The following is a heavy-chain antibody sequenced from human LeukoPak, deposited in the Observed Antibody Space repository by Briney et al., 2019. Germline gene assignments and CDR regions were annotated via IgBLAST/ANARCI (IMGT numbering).Heavy chain of an antibody. J-gene: IGHJ4*02. V-gene: IGHV3-23*01. CDR1: RFIFSSYA. CDR2: IIGSGGGT. CDR3: AKDREGLGSGYDLEYFDY. D-gene: IGHD5-12*01. Sequence: GGSLRLSCAASRFIFSSYAMSWVRQAPGKGLEWVSRIIGSGGGTYYADSVKGRFTISRDNSKNTLFLQMNSLRAEDTAVYYCAKDREGLGSGYDLEYFDYWGQGTLVTVSS.